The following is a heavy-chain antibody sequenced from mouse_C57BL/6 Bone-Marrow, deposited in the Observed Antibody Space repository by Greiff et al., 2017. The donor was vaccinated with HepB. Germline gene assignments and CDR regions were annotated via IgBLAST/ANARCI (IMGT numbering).Heavy chain of an antibody. J-gene: IGHJ4*01. CDR1: GFTFSSYA. V-gene: IGHV5-9-1*02. D-gene: IGHD1-1*01. CDR3: TRHYYGSFYYAMDY. CDR2: ISSGGDYI. Sequence: EVQWVESGEGLVKPGGSLKLSCAASGFTFSSYAMSWVRQTPEKRLEWVAYISSGGDYIYYADTVKGRFTISRDNARNTLYLQMSSLKSEDTAMYYCTRHYYGSFYYAMDYWGQGTSVTVSS.